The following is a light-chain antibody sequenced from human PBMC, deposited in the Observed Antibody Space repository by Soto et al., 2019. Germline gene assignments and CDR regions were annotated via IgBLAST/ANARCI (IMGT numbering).Light chain of an antibody. Sequence: IVLTLSPGTLSLSPGESTTLSCRASRSVGSSYLAWYQHKPGQAPRLLIYGASSRATGIPDRFSGSGSGTDFTLIISILAPEDSAVYFRQQRSPWPAVFTVGRGTRLEIK. CDR1: RSVGSSY. CDR2: GAS. J-gene: IGKJ5*01. V-gene: IGKV3D-20*02. CDR3: QQRSPWPAVFT.